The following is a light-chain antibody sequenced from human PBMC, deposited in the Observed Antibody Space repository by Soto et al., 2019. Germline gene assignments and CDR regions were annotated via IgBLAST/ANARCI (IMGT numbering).Light chain of an antibody. J-gene: IGKJ1*01. CDR2: DTS. Sequence: DIPMTQSPSSLSASIGDRVTITCQASQDISNYLNWYQQKPGKASKLLIYDTSNLETGVPSRFSGGGSGTSYVITISGLQPEDIATYYCQQYANLPWTFGRGTKVEVK. V-gene: IGKV1-33*01. CDR3: QQYANLPWT. CDR1: QDISNY.